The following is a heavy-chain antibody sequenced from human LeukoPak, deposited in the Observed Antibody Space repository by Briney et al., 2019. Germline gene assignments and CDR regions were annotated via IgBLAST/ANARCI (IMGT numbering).Heavy chain of an antibody. D-gene: IGHD7-27*01. CDR3: ARDLGY. CDR2: IYYSGST. J-gene: IGHJ4*02. V-gene: IGHV4-59*01. CDR1: GGSISSYY. Sequence: SETLSLTCTVSGGSISSYYWSWIRQPPGRGLEWIGYIYYSGSTNYNPSLKSRVTISVDTSKNQFSLKLSSVAAADTAVYYCARDLGYWGQGTLVTVSS.